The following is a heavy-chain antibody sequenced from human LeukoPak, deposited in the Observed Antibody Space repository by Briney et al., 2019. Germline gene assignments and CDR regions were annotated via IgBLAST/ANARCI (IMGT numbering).Heavy chain of an antibody. CDR2: MNPNSGNT. J-gene: IGHJ4*02. D-gene: IGHD2-15*01. CDR3: ARGSYLRGVVVAANPAV. Sequence: ASVKVSCKASGYTFTSYDINWVRQATGQGLEWMGWMNPNSGNTGYAQKFQGRVTMTRNTSISTAYMELSSLRSEDTAVYYCARGSYLRGVVVAANPAVWGQGTLVTASS. CDR1: GYTFTSYD. V-gene: IGHV1-8*01.